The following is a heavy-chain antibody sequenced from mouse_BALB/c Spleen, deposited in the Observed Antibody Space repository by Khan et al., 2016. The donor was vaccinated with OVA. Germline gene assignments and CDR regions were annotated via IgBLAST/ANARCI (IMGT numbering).Heavy chain of an antibody. CDR1: GYTFTSYV. Sequence: EVQLQQSGPELVKPGASVKMSCKASGYTFTSYVMHWVKQKPGLGLEWIGYIYPFNDDTKYNEKFKGKATLTSDKSSSTAYMELNSLTSEDSAVYYCDPVGTYYVSFAFWGQGTLVTVSP. J-gene: IGHJ3*01. D-gene: IGHD1-1*01. CDR2: IYPFNDDT. CDR3: DPVGTYYVSFAF. V-gene: IGHV1S136*01.